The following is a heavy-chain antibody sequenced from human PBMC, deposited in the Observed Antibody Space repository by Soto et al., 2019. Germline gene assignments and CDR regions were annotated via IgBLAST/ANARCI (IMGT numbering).Heavy chain of an antibody. CDR3: ARDGRGPYCGGDCYDYYYYGMDV. J-gene: IGHJ6*02. CDR2: ISSSSSTI. V-gene: IGHV3-48*02. Sequence: GGSLRLSCASSGFTLNSYSMNWVRQAPGKGLEWVSYISSSSSTIYYADSVKGRFTISRDNAKNSLYLQMNSLRDEDTAVYYCARDGRGPYCGGDCYDYYYYGMDVWGQGT. CDR1: GFTLNSYS. D-gene: IGHD2-21*02.